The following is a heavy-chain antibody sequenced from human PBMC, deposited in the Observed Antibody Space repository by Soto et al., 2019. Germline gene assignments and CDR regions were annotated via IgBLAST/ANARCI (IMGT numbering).Heavy chain of an antibody. Sequence: GGSLRLSCAASGFPFSSYVMSWVRQAPGKGLEWVSGISGGGSNTFYADYVKGPFTISRDNSKNTLLLQMNSLGAEDTAVYYCAKDSNKYSSSLRGRYFDYWGQGIGVTVSS. D-gene: IGHD4-4*01. CDR2: ISGGGSNT. CDR3: AKDSNKYSSSLRGRYFDY. V-gene: IGHV3-23*01. CDR1: GFPFSSYV. J-gene: IGHJ4*02.